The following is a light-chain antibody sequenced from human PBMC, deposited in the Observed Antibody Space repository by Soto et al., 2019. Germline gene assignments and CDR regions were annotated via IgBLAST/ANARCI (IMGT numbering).Light chain of an antibody. CDR3: AAWDESLSGVV. J-gene: IGLJ2*01. CDR2: SNN. V-gene: IGLV1-47*02. Sequence: QSALTQPPSASGTPGQRVTVSCSGSRSNIGSNYVYWYQQLPGTAPKLLVYSNNRRPSGVPDRFSASKSGTSASLAISGLRSDDEADYYCAAWDESLSGVVFGGGTKLTVL. CDR1: RSNIGSNY.